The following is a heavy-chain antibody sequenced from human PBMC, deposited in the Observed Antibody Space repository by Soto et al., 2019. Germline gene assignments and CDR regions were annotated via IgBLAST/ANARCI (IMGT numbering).Heavy chain of an antibody. CDR2: IGTAGDT. CDR1: GFTFSSYD. V-gene: IGHV3-13*01. D-gene: IGHD6-13*01. Sequence: GGSLRLSCAASGFTFSSYDMHWVRQATGKGLEWVSAIGTAGDTYYPGSVKGRFTISRENAKNSLYLQMNSLRAGDTAVYYCARSRRHYYYYGMDVWGQGTTVTVSS. J-gene: IGHJ6*02. CDR3: ARSRRHYYYYGMDV.